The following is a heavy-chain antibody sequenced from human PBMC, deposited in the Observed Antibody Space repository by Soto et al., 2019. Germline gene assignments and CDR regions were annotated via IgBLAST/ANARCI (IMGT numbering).Heavy chain of an antibody. V-gene: IGHV3-13*01. CDR3: VGAYPSSQIDS. CDR1: GFTFSTYD. CDR2: IGTAGDT. J-gene: IGHJ4*02. D-gene: IGHD6-13*01. Sequence: LRLSCAGSGFTFSTYDMHWVRQATGKGLEWVSSIGTAGDTYYPVSVKGRFTISRENAKNSLYLQMNSLRAGDTAVYYCVGAYPSSQIDSWGQGTLVTVSS.